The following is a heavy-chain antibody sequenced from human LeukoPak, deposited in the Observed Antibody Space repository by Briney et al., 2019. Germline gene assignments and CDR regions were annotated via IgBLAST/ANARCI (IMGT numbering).Heavy chain of an antibody. D-gene: IGHD3-16*02. CDR1: GGSFSGYY. CDR3: ARLYDYVWGSYRYGTRDY. CDR2: INHSGST. V-gene: IGHV4-34*01. J-gene: IGHJ4*02. Sequence: SDTLSLTCAVYGGSFSGYYWCWIRQPPGKGLEWIGEINHSGSTNYNPSLKSRVTISVDTSKNQFSLKLSSVTAADTAVYYCARLYDYVWGSYRYGTRDYWGQGTLVTVSS.